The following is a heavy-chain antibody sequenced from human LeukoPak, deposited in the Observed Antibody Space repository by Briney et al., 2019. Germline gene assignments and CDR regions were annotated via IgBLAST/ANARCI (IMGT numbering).Heavy chain of an antibody. CDR3: ARASVDEDAFDI. V-gene: IGHV3-21*01. D-gene: IGHD5-24*01. CDR2: ISSSSRYI. CDR1: GFTFSSYS. J-gene: IGHJ3*02. Sequence: GVLRLSCTASGFTFSSYSMNWVRQAPGKGLEWVSSISSSSRYIYYADSVKGRFTISRDNAKNSLYLQMNSLRAEDTAVYYCARASVDEDAFDIWGQGTMVTVSS.